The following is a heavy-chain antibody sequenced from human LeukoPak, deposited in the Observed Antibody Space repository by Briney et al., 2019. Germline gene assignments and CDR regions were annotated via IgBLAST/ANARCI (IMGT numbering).Heavy chain of an antibody. J-gene: IGHJ2*01. CDR2: IYSGGST. D-gene: IGHD5-18*01. CDR3: ARDADSYGYWYFDL. CDR1: GSTVSSNY. V-gene: IGHV3-66*01. Sequence: GGSLRLSCAASGSTVSSNYMSWVRQAPGKGLEWVSVIYSGGSTYYADSVKGRFTISRDNSKNTLYLQMNSLRAEDTAVYYCARDADSYGYWYFDLWGRGTLVTVSS.